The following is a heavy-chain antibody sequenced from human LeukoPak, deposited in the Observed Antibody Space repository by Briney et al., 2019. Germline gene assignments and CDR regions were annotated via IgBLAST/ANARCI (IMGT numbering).Heavy chain of an antibody. J-gene: IGHJ4*02. CDR3: AKHSIPYYAFWSGYFFDY. D-gene: IGHD3-3*01. CDR1: GGSITRSGDY. V-gene: IGHV4-39*01. CDR2: MDYSGDP. Sequence: SETLSPTCTVSGGSITRSGDYWGRTRHSPGNGLECIPSMDYSGDPYYNPSVKRRVTISVDTSKNQFSLKLSSVPAADTAVYYCAKHSIPYYAFWSGYFFDYWGQGTLVTVSS.